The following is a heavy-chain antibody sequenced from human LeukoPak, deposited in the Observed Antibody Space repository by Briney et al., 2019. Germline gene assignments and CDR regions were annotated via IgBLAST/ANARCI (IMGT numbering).Heavy chain of an antibody. V-gene: IGHV4-31*03. CDR1: GGSISSGGYY. D-gene: IGHD3-22*01. Sequence: PSQTLSLTCTVSGGSISSGGYYWSWIRQHPGKGLEWIGYIHYSGSTYYNPSLKSRVIISVDTSKNQFSLKLSPVTAADTAVYYCARDDSTGVDGWGQGTLVTVSS. CDR3: ARDDSTGVDG. CDR2: IHYSGST. J-gene: IGHJ4*02.